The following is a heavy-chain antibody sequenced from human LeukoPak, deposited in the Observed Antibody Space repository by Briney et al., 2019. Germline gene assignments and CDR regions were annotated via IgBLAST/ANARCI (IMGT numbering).Heavy chain of an antibody. Sequence: GGSLRLSCAASGFTFSSYSMNWVRQAPGKGLEWVSSISSSSSYIYYADSVKGRFTISRDNAKNSLYLQMNSLRAEDTAVYYCARDEYGIVATDGRTFDYWGQGTLVTVSS. CDR1: GFTFSSYS. CDR3: ARDEYGIVATDGRTFDY. CDR2: ISSSSSYI. J-gene: IGHJ4*02. D-gene: IGHD5-12*01. V-gene: IGHV3-21*01.